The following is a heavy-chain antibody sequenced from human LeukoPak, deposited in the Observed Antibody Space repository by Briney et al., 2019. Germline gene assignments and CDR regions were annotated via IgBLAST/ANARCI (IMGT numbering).Heavy chain of an antibody. CDR2: ISYDGTNK. CDR1: GFAFSRYA. J-gene: IGHJ3*01. V-gene: IGHV3-30-3*01. Sequence: GGSLRLSCAASGFAFSRYAMYWVRQAPGKGLELVAAISYDGTNKYYADPVEGRFTISRDDSKNTLYLQMNSLRPEDTAVFYCARGAPPDLSGQGTMVTGSS. CDR3: ARGAPPDL.